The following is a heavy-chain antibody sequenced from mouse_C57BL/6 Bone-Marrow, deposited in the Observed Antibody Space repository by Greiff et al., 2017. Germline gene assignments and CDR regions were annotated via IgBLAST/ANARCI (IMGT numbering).Heavy chain of an antibody. D-gene: IGHD2-3*01. CDR1: GYTFTDYN. V-gene: IGHV1-22*01. J-gene: IGHJ2*01. CDR3: ARGGDDGYSYYFDY. Sequence: VQLQQSGPELVKPGASVKMSCKASGYTFTDYNMHWVKQSHGKSLEWIGYINPNNGGTSYNQKFKGKATLTVNKSSSTAYMELRRLTSEDSAVYYCARGGDDGYSYYFDYWGQGTTLTVSS. CDR2: INPNNGGT.